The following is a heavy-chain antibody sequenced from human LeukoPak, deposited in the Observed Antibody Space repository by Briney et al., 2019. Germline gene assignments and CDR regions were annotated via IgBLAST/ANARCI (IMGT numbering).Heavy chain of an antibody. D-gene: IGHD6-6*01. J-gene: IGHJ5*02. CDR1: GFTFSSYT. CDR3: ARESSSYSGGRWFDP. Sequence: PGGSLRLSCAASGFTFSSYTMNWVRQAPGKGPEWVSSITSSSSYIYYADSVKGRFTISRDNARNSLYLQMNSLRAEDTAVYYCARESSSYSGGRWFDPWGQGTLVTVSS. V-gene: IGHV3-21*01. CDR2: ITSSSSYI.